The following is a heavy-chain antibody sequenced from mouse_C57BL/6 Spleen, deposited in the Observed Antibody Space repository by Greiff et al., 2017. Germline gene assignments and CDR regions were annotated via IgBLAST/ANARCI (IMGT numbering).Heavy chain of an antibody. Sequence: EVKLLESGPGLVKPSQSLSLTCSVTGYSITSGYYWNWIRQFPGNKLEWMGYISYDGSNNYNPALKNRNSITRFTSKNQLFLKLKDVTTENTATYYCTKAYYDYEDYAMDYWGQGTSVTVSS. D-gene: IGHD2-4*01. CDR1: GYSITSGYY. CDR2: ISYDGSN. V-gene: IGHV3-6*01. J-gene: IGHJ4*01. CDR3: TKAYYDYEDYAMDY.